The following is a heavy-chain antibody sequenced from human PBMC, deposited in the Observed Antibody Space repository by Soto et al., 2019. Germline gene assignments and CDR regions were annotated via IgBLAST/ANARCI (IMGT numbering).Heavy chain of an antibody. Sequence: XLRLSCAASGFTFSSYAMHWVRQAPGKGLEWVAVISYDGSNKYYADSVKGRFTISRDNSKNTLYLQMNSLRAEDTAVYYCARDLPYCTNGVCLPDAFDIWXQGTMVTVSS. D-gene: IGHD2-8*01. CDR3: ARDLPYCTNGVCLPDAFDI. CDR2: ISYDGSNK. V-gene: IGHV3-30-3*01. CDR1: GFTFSSYA. J-gene: IGHJ3*02.